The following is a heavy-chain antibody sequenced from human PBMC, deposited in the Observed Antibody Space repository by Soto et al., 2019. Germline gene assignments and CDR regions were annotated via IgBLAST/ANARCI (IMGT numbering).Heavy chain of an antibody. V-gene: IGHV1-69*02. CDR2: IIPILGIA. Sequence: QVQLVQSGAEVKKPGSSVKVSCKASGGTFSSYTISWVRQAPGQGLEWMGRIIPILGIANYAQKFQGRVTITADKPTSTAYMELSSLRSEDTAVYYGARGGKWELPSYWYFELWGRGTLVTFSS. D-gene: IGHD1-26*01. CDR1: GGTFSSYT. J-gene: IGHJ2*01. CDR3: ARGGKWELPSYWYFEL.